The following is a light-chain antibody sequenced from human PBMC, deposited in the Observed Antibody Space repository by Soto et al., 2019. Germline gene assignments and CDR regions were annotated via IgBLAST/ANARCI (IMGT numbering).Light chain of an antibody. Sequence: QSVLTQPRSVSGSPGQSVTISCTGTSSDVGGYNYVSWYQQHPGKAPKLIIYAVTKRPLGVPDRFSGSKSGDTASLTISGLQAEDEADYYCCSYAGSYTLIIGGGTKLTVL. CDR3: CSYAGSYTLI. CDR2: AVT. CDR1: SSDVGGYNY. J-gene: IGLJ2*01. V-gene: IGLV2-11*01.